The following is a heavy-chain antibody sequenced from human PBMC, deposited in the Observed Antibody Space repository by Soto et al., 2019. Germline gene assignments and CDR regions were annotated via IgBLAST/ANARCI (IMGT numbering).Heavy chain of an antibody. CDR2: IYSGGIT. CDR3: ASTAAARFHYYYGMDV. Sequence: PGGSLRLSCAASGFTVSSNYMSWVRQAPGKGLEWVSVIYSGGITYYADSVRGRFTISRDNSKNTLYLQMNSLRAEDTAVYYCASTAAARFHYYYGMDVWGQGTTVTV. CDR1: GFTVSSNY. J-gene: IGHJ6*02. D-gene: IGHD6-6*01. V-gene: IGHV3-53*01.